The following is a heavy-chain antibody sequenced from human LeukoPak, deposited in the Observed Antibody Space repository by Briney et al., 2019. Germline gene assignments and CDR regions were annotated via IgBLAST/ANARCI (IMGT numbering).Heavy chain of an antibody. V-gene: IGHV3-7*01. CDR3: ARDEGGRFYY. J-gene: IGHJ4*02. CDR2: IKQDGSER. CDR1: GCTFSSYW. Sequence: GGSLRLSCAASGCTFSSYWMSWVRQAPGKGLEWVANIKQDGSERYYVDSVKGRFTISRDNAKNSLYLQMNSLRAEDTAVYYCARDEGGRFYYWGQGTLVTVSS. D-gene: IGHD2-15*01.